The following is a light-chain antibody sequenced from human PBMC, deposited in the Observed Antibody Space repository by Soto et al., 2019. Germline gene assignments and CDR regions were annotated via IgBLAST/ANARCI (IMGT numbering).Light chain of an antibody. V-gene: IGKV1-39*01. J-gene: IGKJ1*01. CDR3: QQSYSTPPWT. CDR1: QSISSY. Sequence: DIQMTQSPSSLSASVGDRVTITCRASQSISSYLNWYQQKPGKAPKLLICAASSLQSGVPSRFSGSGSGTDFTLTISSLQPEDFATYYCQQSYSTPPWTFGQGTEVEIK. CDR2: AAS.